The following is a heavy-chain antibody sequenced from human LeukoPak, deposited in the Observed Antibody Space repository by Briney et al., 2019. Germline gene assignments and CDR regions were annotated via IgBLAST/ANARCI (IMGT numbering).Heavy chain of an antibody. Sequence: GGSLRLSCAASGFTFSSYWMSWVRQAPGKGLEWVANIKQDGSEKYYVDSVKGRFTISRDNAKNSLYLQINSLRAEDTAVYYCARDNFYGSGSYYKDLLTAPNWFDPWGQGTLVTVSS. CDR2: IKQDGSEK. CDR1: GFTFSSYW. J-gene: IGHJ5*02. D-gene: IGHD3-10*01. V-gene: IGHV3-7*01. CDR3: ARDNFYGSGSYYKDLLTAPNWFDP.